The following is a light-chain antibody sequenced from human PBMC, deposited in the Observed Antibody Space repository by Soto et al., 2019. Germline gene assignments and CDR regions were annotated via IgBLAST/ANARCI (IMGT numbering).Light chain of an antibody. V-gene: IGKV1-39*01. CDR2: AAS. CDR3: QQSYTTPWT. J-gene: IGKJ1*01. CDR1: QSITSY. Sequence: DIQITQSPSSLSSSVGDRVTITCRASQSITSYINWYQQKPAKATQLLIYAASSLQSGVPSRFSGSGSGTVFTLTISSLQPEDFATYFCQQSYTTPWTFGQGTKVEVK.